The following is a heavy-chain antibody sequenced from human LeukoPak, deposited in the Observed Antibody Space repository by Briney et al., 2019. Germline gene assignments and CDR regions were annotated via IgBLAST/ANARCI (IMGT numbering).Heavy chain of an antibody. V-gene: IGHV3-21*01. Sequence: GGALRLSCAASGFTFSSYSTNWVRQAPGKGLEWVSSISSSSSYIYYADSVKGRFTISRDNAKNSLYLQMNSLRAEDTAVYYCARDTNSAGDYFDYWGQGTLVTVSS. D-gene: IGHD2-21*01. CDR2: ISSSSSYI. CDR3: ARDTNSAGDYFDY. J-gene: IGHJ4*02. CDR1: GFTFSSYS.